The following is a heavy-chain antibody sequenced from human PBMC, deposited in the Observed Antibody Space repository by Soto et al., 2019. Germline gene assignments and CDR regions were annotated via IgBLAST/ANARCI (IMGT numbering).Heavy chain of an antibody. J-gene: IGHJ4*02. Sequence: QVQLVESGGGVVQPGRSLRLSCAASGFTFSSYGMHWVRQAPGKGLGWVAVIWYDGSNKYYADSVKGRFTISRDNSKNTLYLQMNSLRAEDTAVYYCARGYQLVPFDWGQGTLVTVSS. CDR2: IWYDGSNK. D-gene: IGHD6-6*01. CDR3: ARGYQLVPFD. CDR1: GFTFSSYG. V-gene: IGHV3-33*01.